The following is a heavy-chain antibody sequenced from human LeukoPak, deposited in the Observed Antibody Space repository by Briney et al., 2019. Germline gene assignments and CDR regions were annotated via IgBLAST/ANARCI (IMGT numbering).Heavy chain of an antibody. Sequence: GGSLRLSCAASGVTFSSYGMHWVRQAPGKGLEWVAVIWYDGSNKYYADSVKGRFTISRDNSKNTLYLQMNSLRAEDTAVYYCARGNQYCSGGSCYHFFVYWGQGTLVTVSS. CDR3: ARGNQYCSGGSCYHFFVY. D-gene: IGHD2-15*01. CDR2: IWYDGSNK. CDR1: GVTFSSYG. J-gene: IGHJ4*02. V-gene: IGHV3-33*01.